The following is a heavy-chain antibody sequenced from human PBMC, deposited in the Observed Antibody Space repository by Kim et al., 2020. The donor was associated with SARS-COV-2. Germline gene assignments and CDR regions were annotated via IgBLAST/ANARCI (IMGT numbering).Heavy chain of an antibody. CDR3: ARVSGYSYGRLDY. V-gene: IGHV4-59*13. J-gene: IGHJ4*02. CDR1: GGSISSYY. Sequence: SETLSLTCTVSGGSISSYYWSWIRQPPGKGLEWIGYIYYSGSTNYNPSLKSRVTISVDTSKNQFSLKLSSVTAADTAVYYCARVSGYSYGRLDYWGQGTLVTVSS. CDR2: IYYSGST. D-gene: IGHD5-18*01.